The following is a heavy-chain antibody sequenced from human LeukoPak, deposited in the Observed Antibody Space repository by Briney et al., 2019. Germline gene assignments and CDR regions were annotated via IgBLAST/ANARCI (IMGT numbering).Heavy chain of an antibody. D-gene: IGHD6-13*01. CDR1: GFNFSTYG. Sequence: GGSLRLSCAASGFNFSTYGMHWVRQAPGKGLEWVAVIWYDGSIKNYADSVKGRFTISRDNSKNTVYLQMDSLRAEDTALYYCARGQQLVKTDWGQGTLVTVSS. V-gene: IGHV3-33*01. J-gene: IGHJ4*02. CDR3: ARGQQLVKTD. CDR2: IWYDGSIK.